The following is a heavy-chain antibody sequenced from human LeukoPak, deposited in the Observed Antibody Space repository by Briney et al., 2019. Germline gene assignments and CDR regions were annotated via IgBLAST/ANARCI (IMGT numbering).Heavy chain of an antibody. CDR3: ARRDIVATIIYFDY. Sequence: PSETLSLTCTVSGGSISNKYWSWIRQPPGKGLEWIGYIYYSGSTNYNPSLKSRVTISVDTSKNQFSLKLSSVTAADTAVYYCARRDIVATIIYFDYWGQGTLVTVSS. CDR2: IYYSGST. J-gene: IGHJ4*02. D-gene: IGHD5-12*01. V-gene: IGHV4-59*08. CDR1: GGSISNKY.